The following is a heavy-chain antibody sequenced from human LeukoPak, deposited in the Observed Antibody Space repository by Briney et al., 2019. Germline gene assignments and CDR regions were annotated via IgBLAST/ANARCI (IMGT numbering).Heavy chain of an antibody. CDR3: ARDLNYYDSSGYLTSQGNFDY. CDR1: GGSISSSSYY. J-gene: IGHJ4*02. CDR2: IYYSGST. Sequence: SETLSPTCTVSGGSISSSSYYWGWIRQPPGKGLEWIGSIYYSGSTYYNPSLKSRVTISVDTSKNQFSLKLSSVTAADTAVYYCARDLNYYDSSGYLTSQGNFDYWGQGTLVTVSS. V-gene: IGHV4-39*07. D-gene: IGHD3-22*01.